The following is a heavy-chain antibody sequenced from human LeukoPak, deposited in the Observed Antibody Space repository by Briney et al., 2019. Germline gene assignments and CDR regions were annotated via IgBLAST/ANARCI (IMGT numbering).Heavy chain of an antibody. CDR2: FDPEDGET. CDR1: GYTLTELS. Sequence: ASVKVSCKVSGYTLTELSMHWVRPAPGKGLEWMGGFDPEDGETIYAQKFQGRDTMTEDTSTDTAYMELSSLRSEDTAVYYCATSIVATITLDYWGQGTLVTVSS. CDR3: ATSIVATITLDY. V-gene: IGHV1-24*01. D-gene: IGHD5-12*01. J-gene: IGHJ4*02.